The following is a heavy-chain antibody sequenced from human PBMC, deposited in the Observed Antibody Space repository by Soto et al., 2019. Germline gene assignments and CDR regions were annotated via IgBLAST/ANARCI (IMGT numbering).Heavy chain of an antibody. V-gene: IGHV6-1*01. D-gene: IGHD3-10*01. Sequence: SQTLSLTCAISGDSVSSNSDTWNWIRQFPSRGLEWLGRTYYRSTWSYDYAESVKSRITVSPDTSKNQFSLQLNSVTPEDTAVYYCARASRPSGPGAFDIWGQGTMVTVS. CDR1: GDSVSSNSDT. J-gene: IGHJ3*02. CDR2: TYYRSTWSY. CDR3: ARASRPSGPGAFDI.